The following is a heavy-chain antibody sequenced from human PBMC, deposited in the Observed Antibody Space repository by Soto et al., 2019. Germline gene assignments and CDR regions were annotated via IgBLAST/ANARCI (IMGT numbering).Heavy chain of an antibody. CDR2: IYYSGRT. J-gene: IGHJ4*02. CDR1: GGSINSDAYY. D-gene: IGHD6-6*01. CDR3: ARDRSNSPDYFDY. Sequence: PSETLSLTCTVSGGSINSDAYYRSWIRQPPGKGLEWIGHIYYSGRTYYAPSLESRLTISLDMSKNQFSLRLSSVNASDTAVYYCARDRSNSPDYFDYWGQGTLVTVSS. V-gene: IGHV4-30-4*01.